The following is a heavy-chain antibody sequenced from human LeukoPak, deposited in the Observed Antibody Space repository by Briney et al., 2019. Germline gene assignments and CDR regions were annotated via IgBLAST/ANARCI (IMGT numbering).Heavy chain of an antibody. Sequence: NPSETLSLTCTVSGGSISSYYWGWIRQPPGKGLEWIGSIYYSGSTYYNPSLKSRVTISVDTSKNQFSLKLSSVTAADTAVYYCARRGLYGSGVPLDYWGQGTLVTVSS. V-gene: IGHV4-39*01. J-gene: IGHJ4*02. CDR3: ARRGLYGSGVPLDY. D-gene: IGHD3-10*01. CDR2: IYYSGST. CDR1: GGSISSYY.